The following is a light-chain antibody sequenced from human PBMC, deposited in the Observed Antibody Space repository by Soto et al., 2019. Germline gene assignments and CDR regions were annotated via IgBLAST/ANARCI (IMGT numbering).Light chain of an antibody. CDR3: QQYGSSAIT. V-gene: IGKV3-20*01. J-gene: IGKJ5*01. CDR2: GAS. Sequence: EIVLTQSPGTLSLSPGERATLSCRASQSVSSSYLAWYQQKPGQAPRLLIYGASSRAIGIPDRFSGSGSGTDFTLTISRLEPEDFAVYYCQQYGSSAITFGQGTRLEIK. CDR1: QSVSSSY.